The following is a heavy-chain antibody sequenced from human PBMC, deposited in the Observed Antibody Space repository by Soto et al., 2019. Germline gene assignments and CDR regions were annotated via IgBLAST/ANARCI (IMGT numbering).Heavy chain of an antibody. Sequence: GVLKISCAASGFSFHEYTMNWVRQAPGKGLEWVSGIYGAASGIYYADPVKGRFTISRDNSRNTVYLQMNNLRAEDTAVYYCAKDRHPDGVWDIDWWGQGARVTVSS. D-gene: IGHD4-17*01. V-gene: IGHV3-23*01. CDR3: AKDRHPDGVWDIDW. J-gene: IGHJ4*02. CDR1: GFSFHEYT. CDR2: IYGAASGI.